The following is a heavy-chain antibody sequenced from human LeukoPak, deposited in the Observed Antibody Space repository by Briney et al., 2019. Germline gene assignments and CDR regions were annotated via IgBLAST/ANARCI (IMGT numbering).Heavy chain of an antibody. CDR2: ISGGGLST. CDR1: TFNFGLYV. CDR3: GRGGSTWARAFDV. J-gene: IGHJ3*01. D-gene: IGHD2/OR15-2a*01. V-gene: IGHV3-23*01. Sequence: GGSLRLSCEASTFNFGLYVMTWARQAPGKGLEWVSGISGGGLSTYYTDSVKGRFTISRENSKNTLYLEMTRLRTEDTAVYFCGRGGSTWARAFDVWGQGTMVTVSS.